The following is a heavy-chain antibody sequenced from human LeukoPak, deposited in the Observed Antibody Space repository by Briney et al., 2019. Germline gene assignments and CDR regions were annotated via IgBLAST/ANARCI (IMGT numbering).Heavy chain of an antibody. Sequence: GGSLRLSCAASGFTFDDYAMHWVRQAPGKGLEWVSGISWNSGSIGYADSVKGRFTISRDNAKNSLYLQMNSLRAEDTAVYYCAREGVVAVMGATHGVFDIWGQGTMVTVSS. CDR1: GFTFDDYA. D-gene: IGHD1-26*01. V-gene: IGHV3-9*01. CDR2: ISWNSGSI. J-gene: IGHJ3*02. CDR3: AREGVVAVMGATHGVFDI.